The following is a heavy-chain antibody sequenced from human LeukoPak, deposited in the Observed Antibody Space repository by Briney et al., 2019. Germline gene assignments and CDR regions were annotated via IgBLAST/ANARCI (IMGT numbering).Heavy chain of an antibody. CDR1: GFTFSGYA. J-gene: IGHJ4*02. V-gene: IGHV3-23*01. CDR3: AKVLEYCSGAYCPYYFDY. CDR2: ISDSGGST. D-gene: IGHD2-15*01. Sequence: GGSLRLSCAASGFTFSGYAMSWVRQAPGKGLEWVSAISDSGGSTYYADSVKGRFTISGDNSKNTLYLQMNSLRADDTAVYYCAKVLEYCSGAYCPYYFDYWGQGTLVTVSS.